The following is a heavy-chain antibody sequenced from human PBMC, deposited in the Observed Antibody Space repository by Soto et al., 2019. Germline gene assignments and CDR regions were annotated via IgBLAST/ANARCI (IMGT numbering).Heavy chain of an antibody. J-gene: IGHJ4*02. V-gene: IGHV4-31*03. CDR3: ARAGYDRDGGGYYYFDY. D-gene: IGHD3-22*01. CDR1: GGSIGSGSYY. Sequence: QVQLQESGPGLVKPSQTLSLTCTVSGGSIGSGSYYWSWIRQHPGKGLEWIGYINYSGSTFYIPSLKSRVTTSIDTSTNQFSLKLSSVTAADTAVYYSARAGYDRDGGGYYYFDYWGQGTLVTVSS. CDR2: INYSGST.